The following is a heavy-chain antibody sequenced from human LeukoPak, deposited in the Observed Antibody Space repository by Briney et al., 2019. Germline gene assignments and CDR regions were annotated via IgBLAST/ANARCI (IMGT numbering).Heavy chain of an antibody. CDR2: ISSSGSTI. D-gene: IGHD3-10*01. Sequence: GGSLRLSCAASGFTFSSYEMNWVRQAPGKGLEWVSYISSSGSTIYYADSVKGRFTISRDNAKNSLYLQMNSLRAQDTAVYYCASALSDYYGSGSSDYWGQGTLVTVSS. J-gene: IGHJ4*02. V-gene: IGHV3-48*03. CDR3: ASALSDYYGSGSSDY. CDR1: GFTFSSYE.